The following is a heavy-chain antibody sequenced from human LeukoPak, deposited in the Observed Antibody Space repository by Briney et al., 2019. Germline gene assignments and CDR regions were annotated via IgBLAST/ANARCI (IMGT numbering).Heavy chain of an antibody. CDR3: ASPMVYDTYYYYHGVDV. J-gene: IGHJ6*02. V-gene: IGHV1-69*13. CDR2: IIPIFGTS. Sequence: GASVKVSCKASGYTFTSYYMHWVRQAPGQGLEWMGGIIPIFGTSNYAQRFQGRVTISADESTSTAYMELSSLRSEDTAVYYCASPMVYDTYYYYHGVDVWGQGTTVTVSS. CDR1: GYTFTSYY. D-gene: IGHD2-8*01.